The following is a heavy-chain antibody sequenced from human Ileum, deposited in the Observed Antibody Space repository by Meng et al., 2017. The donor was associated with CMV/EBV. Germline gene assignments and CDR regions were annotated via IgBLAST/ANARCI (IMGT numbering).Heavy chain of an antibody. Sequence: GGSISSGAYYWSWIRQHPGKGLEWIASIYHSGGTQYNPSLQSRVTISVDTSENQFSLKLNSVTTADTAFYYCAKGPRGTVIPYYFDYWGQGTLVTVSS. J-gene: IGHJ4*02. CDR1: GGSISSGAYY. V-gene: IGHV4-31*02. CDR2: IYHSGGT. CDR3: AKGPRGTVIPYYFDY. D-gene: IGHD1-7*01.